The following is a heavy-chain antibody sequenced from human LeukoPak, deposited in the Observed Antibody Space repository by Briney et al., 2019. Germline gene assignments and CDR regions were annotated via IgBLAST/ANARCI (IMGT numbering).Heavy chain of an antibody. J-gene: IGHJ3*02. CDR1: GFTSGIYW. CDR2: IKQDGSDK. CDR3: ARDIYGSGSAI. V-gene: IGHV3-7*04. Sequence: GGSLRLSCAASGFTSGIYWMSWVRQVPGKGLEWVATIKQDGSDKYYVDSVRGRFTISRDNAKNSLYLQRNRLRAEDTAVYYCARDIYGSGSAIWGQGTLVTVSS. D-gene: IGHD3-10*01.